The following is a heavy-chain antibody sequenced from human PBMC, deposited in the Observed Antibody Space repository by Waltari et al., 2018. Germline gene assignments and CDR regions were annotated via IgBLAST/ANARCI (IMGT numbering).Heavy chain of an antibody. CDR3: ARSQITMVRGVIMGYYGMDV. CDR2: ISPIFGTA. CDR1: GGTFSSYA. J-gene: IGHJ6*02. Sequence: QVQLVQSGAEVKKPGSSVKVSCKASGGTFSSYAISWVRQAPGQGLGWMGGISPIFGTANYAQKFQGRVTITADESTSTAYMELSSLRSEDTAVYYCARSQITMVRGVIMGYYGMDVWGQGTTVTVSS. V-gene: IGHV1-69*01. D-gene: IGHD3-10*01.